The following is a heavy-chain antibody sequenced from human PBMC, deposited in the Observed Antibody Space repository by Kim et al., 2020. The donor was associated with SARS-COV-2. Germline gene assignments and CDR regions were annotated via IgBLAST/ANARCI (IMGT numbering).Heavy chain of an antibody. D-gene: IGHD2-15*01. CDR3: ARVGSRKDYYFDY. J-gene: IGHJ4*02. Sequence: GGSLRLSCAASGFTFSSYWMHWVRQAPGKGLVWVSRINSDGSSTSYADSVKGRFTISRDNAKNTLYLQMNSLRAEDTAVYYCARVGSRKDYYFDYWGQGTLVTVSS. V-gene: IGHV3-74*01. CDR1: GFTFSSYW. CDR2: INSDGSST.